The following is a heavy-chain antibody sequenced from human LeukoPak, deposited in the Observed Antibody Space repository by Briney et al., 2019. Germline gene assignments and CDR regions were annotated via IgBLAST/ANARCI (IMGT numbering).Heavy chain of an antibody. V-gene: IGHV4-39*07. CDR2: IYYSGST. J-gene: IGHJ4*02. D-gene: IGHD6-19*01. CDR3: ARSTSWSGWYAY. Sequence: SEALSLTCTVSGGSISSSSYYWGWIRQPPGKGLEWIGKIYYSGSTYYNSSLKSRVTISVDTSKNQFSLKLSSVTAADTAVYYCARSTSWSGWYAYWGQGTLVTVSS. CDR1: GGSISSSSYY.